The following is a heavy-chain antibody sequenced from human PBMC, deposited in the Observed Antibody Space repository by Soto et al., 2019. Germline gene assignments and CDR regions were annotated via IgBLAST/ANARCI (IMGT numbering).Heavy chain of an antibody. CDR3: ARDRDNSNWPNFDS. V-gene: IGHV1-69*02. CDR2: VLLFLDIT. Sequence: QVQLVQSGSEVKKPGSSVRVSCKTSGGTFSIYTISWFRQAPGQGFGWLGRVLLFLDITSYSQRFQGRVTITADRSTTTAYMELSSLRSEDTAVYYCARDRDNSNWPNFDSWGQGTLVTVSS. D-gene: IGHD6-13*01. CDR1: GGTFSIYT. J-gene: IGHJ4*02.